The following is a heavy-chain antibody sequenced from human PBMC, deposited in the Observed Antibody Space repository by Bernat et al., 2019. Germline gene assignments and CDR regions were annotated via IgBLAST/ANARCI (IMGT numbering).Heavy chain of an antibody. D-gene: IGHD3-3*01. CDR3: AKPFDFWSGNLSNPIDH. CDR1: GFTFSNYA. J-gene: IGHJ4*02. V-gene: IGHV3-23*01. Sequence: EVQLLESGGGLVQPGGSLRLSCAASGFTFSNYAMSWVRQAPGKGLEWVSHISASGGSTYYADSVKGRFTISRDNSKNTVYLQMSSLRADDTAVYYCAKPFDFWSGNLSNPIDHWGQGTLVTVSS. CDR2: ISASGGST.